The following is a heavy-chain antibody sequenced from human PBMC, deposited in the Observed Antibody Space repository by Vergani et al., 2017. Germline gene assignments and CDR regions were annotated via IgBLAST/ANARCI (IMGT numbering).Heavy chain of an antibody. V-gene: IGHV3-48*04. CDR2: ISSSSSTI. CDR1: GFTFSSYS. CDR3: ARDVAQNPVYCSGGSCYSSLSNWFDP. Sequence: EVQLVESGGGLVQPGGSLRLSCAASGFTFSSYSMNWVRQAPGKGLEWVSYISSSSSTIYYADSVKGLFTISRDNAKNSLYLQMDSLRAEDTAVYYCARDVAQNPVYCSGGSCYSSLSNWFDPWGQGTLVTVSS. J-gene: IGHJ5*02. D-gene: IGHD2-15*01.